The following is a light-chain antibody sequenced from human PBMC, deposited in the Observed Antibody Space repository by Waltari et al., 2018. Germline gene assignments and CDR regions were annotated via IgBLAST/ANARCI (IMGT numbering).Light chain of an antibody. J-gene: IGLJ3*02. Sequence: QSALTPPRPVSGSPGQSVTIPCTGTSSEVGGYNHVSWYQQHPGKAPKLMIYDVSKRPSGVPDRFSGSKSGNTASLTISGLQAEDEADYYCCSYAGSYTLVFGGGTKLTVL. CDR3: CSYAGSYTLV. CDR2: DVS. V-gene: IGLV2-11*01. CDR1: SSEVGGYNH.